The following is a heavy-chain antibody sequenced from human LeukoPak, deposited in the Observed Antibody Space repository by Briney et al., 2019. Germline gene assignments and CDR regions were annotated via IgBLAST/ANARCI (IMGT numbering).Heavy chain of an antibody. CDR1: GFTFSSYS. V-gene: IGHV3-21*01. CDR3: ARAPYPSITMDDY. J-gene: IGHJ4*02. Sequence: NPGGSLRLSCAASGFTFSSYSMNWVRQAPGKGLEWVSCISGSSSYIYSADSVKGRFTISRHNAKNSLYLQMNSLRAEDTAVYYCARAPYPSITMDDYWGQGTLVTVSS. CDR2: ISGSSSYI. D-gene: IGHD3-10*01.